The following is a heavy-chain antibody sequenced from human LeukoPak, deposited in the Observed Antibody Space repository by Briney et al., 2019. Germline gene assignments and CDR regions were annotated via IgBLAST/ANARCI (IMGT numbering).Heavy chain of an antibody. J-gene: IGHJ4*02. V-gene: IGHV1-2*02. Sequence: ASVKVSCKASGYTFTNYGIGWVRQAPGQGLEWMGWINPNSGGTNYAQKFQGRVTMTRDTSISTAYMELSRLRSDDTAVYYCARDNDSRDPPHFDYWGQGTLVTVSS. D-gene: IGHD3-16*01. CDR1: GYTFTNYG. CDR2: INPNSGGT. CDR3: ARDNDSRDPPHFDY.